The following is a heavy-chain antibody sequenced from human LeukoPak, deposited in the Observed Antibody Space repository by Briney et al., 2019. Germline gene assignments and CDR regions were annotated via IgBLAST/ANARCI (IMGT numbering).Heavy chain of an antibody. CDR3: ARCPDYYDSSGYYSWSWYFDL. Sequence: PSETLSLTCTVSGGSISSYYWSWIRQPPGKGLEWIGYIYYSGSTYYNPSLKSRVTISVDTSKNQFSLKLSSVTAADTAVYYCARCPDYYDSSGYYSWSWYFDLWGRGTLVTVSS. CDR1: GGSISSYY. J-gene: IGHJ2*01. CDR2: IYYSGST. V-gene: IGHV4-59*12. D-gene: IGHD3-22*01.